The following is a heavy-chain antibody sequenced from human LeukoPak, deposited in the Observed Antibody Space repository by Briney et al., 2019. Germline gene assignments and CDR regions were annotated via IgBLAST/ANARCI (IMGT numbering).Heavy chain of an antibody. CDR3: ARDPEGHGYYFDY. D-gene: IGHD3-3*01. V-gene: IGHV4-59*12. CDR1: GGSITNYY. CDR2: IYSSGNT. Sequence: SETLSLTCSLSGGSITNYYWSWIRQPPGKGLEWIAWIYSSGNTDYNPSLKSRVSMSVDTSKNQFSLKLSSVTAADPAVYYCARDPEGHGYYFDYWGQGALVTVSS. J-gene: IGHJ4*02.